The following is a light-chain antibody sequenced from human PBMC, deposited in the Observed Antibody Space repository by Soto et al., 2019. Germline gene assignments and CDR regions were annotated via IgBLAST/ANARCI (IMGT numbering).Light chain of an antibody. J-gene: IGKJ1*01. Sequence: DIVMTQSPESLAVSLGERATINCKSSQSVLSRSNNKNCLAWYQQKSGQPPKLLIYWASARESVVPDRFSGSGFKKDLTITISSLQAEDVAEFYCQPYHRIPWTFGQGTRVEIK. CDR3: QPYHRIPWT. CDR2: WAS. CDR1: QSVLSRSNNKNC. V-gene: IGKV4-1*01.